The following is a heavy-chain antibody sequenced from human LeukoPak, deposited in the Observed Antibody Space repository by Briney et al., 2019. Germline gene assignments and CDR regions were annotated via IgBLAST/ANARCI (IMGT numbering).Heavy chain of an antibody. J-gene: IGHJ4*02. V-gene: IGHV4-59*01. CDR3: ARVVNHGYSDY. Sequence: LRLSCATSGFTFDDYAMHWVRQAPGKGLEWIGYIFYTGSTNYNPSLQSRVTILLDTSKNQFSLKLSSVSAADTAVYYCARVVNHGYSDYWGQGTLVTVSS. D-gene: IGHD4-17*01. CDR2: IFYTGST. CDR1: GFTFDDYA.